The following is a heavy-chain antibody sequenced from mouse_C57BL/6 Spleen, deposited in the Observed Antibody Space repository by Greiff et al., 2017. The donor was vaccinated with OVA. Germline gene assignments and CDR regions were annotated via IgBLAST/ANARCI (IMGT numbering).Heavy chain of an antibody. CDR3: ARDSTPFDY. J-gene: IGHJ2*01. Sequence: QVHVKQPGAELVKPGASVKMSCKASGYTFTSYWITWVKQRPGQGLEWIGDIYPGSGSTNYNEKFKSKATLTVDTSSSTAYMQLSSLTSEDSAVYYCARDSTPFDYWGQGTTLTVSS. D-gene: IGHD2-5*01. CDR2: IYPGSGST. V-gene: IGHV1-55*01. CDR1: GYTFTSYW.